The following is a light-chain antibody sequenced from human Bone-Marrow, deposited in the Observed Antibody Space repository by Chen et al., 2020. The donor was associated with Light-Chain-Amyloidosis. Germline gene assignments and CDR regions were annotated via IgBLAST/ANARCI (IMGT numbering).Light chain of an antibody. CDR2: EVT. CDR1: SSDVGGDNH. Sequence: QSALTQPASVSGSPGQSITISCTGTSSDVGGDNHVSWYQQHPDKAPKLMIYEVTNRPSWVPDRFSGSTSDNTASQTISGLETDDEAGYFCSSYTITNTLVFGSGTSVTVL. J-gene: IGLJ1*01. V-gene: IGLV2-14*01. CDR3: SSYTITNTLV.